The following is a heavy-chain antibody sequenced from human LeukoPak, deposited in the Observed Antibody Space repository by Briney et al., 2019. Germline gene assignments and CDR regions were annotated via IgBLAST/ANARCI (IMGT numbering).Heavy chain of an antibody. V-gene: IGHV4-34*01. CDR3: ASHAYGDYVFDY. J-gene: IGHJ4*02. CDR2: INHSGST. D-gene: IGHD4-17*01. Sequence: PSETLSLTCAVYGGSFSGYYWSWIRQPPGKGLEWIGEINHSGSTNYNPSLKSRVTISVDTSKNQFSLKLSSVTAADTAVYHCASHAYGDYVFDYWGQGTLVTVSS. CDR1: GGSFSGYY.